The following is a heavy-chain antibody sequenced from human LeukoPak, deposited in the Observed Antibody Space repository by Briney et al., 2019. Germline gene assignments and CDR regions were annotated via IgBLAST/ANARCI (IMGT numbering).Heavy chain of an antibody. V-gene: IGHV4-30-2*01. J-gene: IGHJ4*02. CDR2: IYHSGST. CDR1: GGSISSGGYS. CDR3: ARAPSTFLFDY. Sequence: SQTLSLTCAVSGGSISSGGYSWSWIRQPPGKGLEWTGYIYHSGSTYYNPSLKSRVTISVDRSKNQFSLKLSSVTAADTAVYYCARAPSTFLFDYWGQGTLVTVSS. D-gene: IGHD3-16*01.